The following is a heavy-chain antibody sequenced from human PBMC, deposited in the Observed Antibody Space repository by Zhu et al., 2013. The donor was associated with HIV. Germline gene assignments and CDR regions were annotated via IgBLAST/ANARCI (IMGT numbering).Heavy chain of an antibody. CDR1: GGTFSSYA. J-gene: IGHJ6*02. CDR2: IIPIFGTA. D-gene: IGHD3-10*01. V-gene: IGHV1-69*01. Sequence: QVQLVQSGAEVKKPGSSVKVSCKASGGTFSSYAISWVRQAPGQGLEWMGGIIPIFGTASYAQKFQGRVTITADESTSTAYMELSSLRSEDTAVYYCARASCYYPFQDYYYYGMDVWGQGTTVTVSS. CDR3: ARASCYYPFQDYYYYGMDV.